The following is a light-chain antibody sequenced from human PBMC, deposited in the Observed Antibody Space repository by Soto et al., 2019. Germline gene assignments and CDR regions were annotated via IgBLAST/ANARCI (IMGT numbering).Light chain of an antibody. CDR2: AAS. V-gene: IGKV3-15*01. CDR1: QSVSNS. CDR3: QQYNNWPPWT. Sequence: EIVMTHSPATLSVSAWEMATLSCRASQSVSNSLAWYQQKPGQAPRLLIYAASTRATGVPVRFSGSGSGTGFTLTISSLQSEDFAVYYCQQYNNWPPWTFGQGTKVDIK. J-gene: IGKJ1*01.